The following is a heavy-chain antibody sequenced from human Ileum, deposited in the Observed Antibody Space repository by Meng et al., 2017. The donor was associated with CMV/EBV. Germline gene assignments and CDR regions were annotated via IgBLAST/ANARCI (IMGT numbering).Heavy chain of an antibody. D-gene: IGHD1-26*01. Sequence: HGHLHQWGAGLLKPSDTLSLPCAVYSGSFSDFFCGWIRQPPGKGLEWIGESSHSGNTKYNPSLKSRVTISVDASKNQFSLNMRSVTAADTAVYYCARGRDFWWEMDYTGQGTLVTVSS. CDR2: SSHSGNT. V-gene: IGHV4-34*01. CDR3: ARGRDFWWEMDY. CDR1: SGSFSDFF. J-gene: IGHJ4*02.